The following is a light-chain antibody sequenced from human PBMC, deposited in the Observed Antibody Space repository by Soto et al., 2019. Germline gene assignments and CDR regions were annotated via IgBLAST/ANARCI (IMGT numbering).Light chain of an antibody. V-gene: IGKV1-39*01. Sequence: DIQMTQSPSSLSASVGDRVTISCRTSQSINRYLNWYQHKPGKAPKLLIYAASSLQTGVTSRFSGSGSASDFTLTISSLQPEDFATYYCQQSYSTPPFTFGPGTRVDI. CDR3: QQSYSTPPFT. J-gene: IGKJ3*01. CDR1: QSINRY. CDR2: AAS.